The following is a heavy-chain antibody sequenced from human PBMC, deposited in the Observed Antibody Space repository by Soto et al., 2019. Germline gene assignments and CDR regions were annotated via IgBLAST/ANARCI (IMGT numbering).Heavy chain of an antibody. D-gene: IGHD3-3*01. CDR3: ARGSFFGVVR. Sequence: QLQLQESGSGLVKPSQTLSLTCAVSGGSISRGGYSWSGIRQPPGKGLEWIGYIYHGGSTYYNPSLKSRVTISVDRSKHQFSLKLSSVTAADTAVYYCARGSFFGVVRWGQGTLVTVSS. CDR2: IYHGGST. J-gene: IGHJ4*02. CDR1: GGSISRGGYS. V-gene: IGHV4-30-2*01.